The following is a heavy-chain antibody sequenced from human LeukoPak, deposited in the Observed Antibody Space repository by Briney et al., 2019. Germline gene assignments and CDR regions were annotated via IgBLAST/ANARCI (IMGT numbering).Heavy chain of an antibody. CDR1: GFTFSSYA. CDR2: LSGSGGST. J-gene: IGHJ4*02. D-gene: IGHD4-23*01. CDR3: AKYGGLYYSDY. V-gene: IGHV3-23*01. Sequence: PGGSLRLSCAASGFTFSSYAMSWVRQAPGKGLEWVSALSGSGGSTYYADFVKGRFTISRDNSKHTLYLQMNSLRAEDTAVYYCAKYGGLYYSDYCGQGALVTVSS.